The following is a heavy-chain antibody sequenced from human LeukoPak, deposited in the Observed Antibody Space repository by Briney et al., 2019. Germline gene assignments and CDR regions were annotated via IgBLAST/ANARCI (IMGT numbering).Heavy chain of an antibody. V-gene: IGHV4-59*01. D-gene: IGHD2-15*01. Sequence: PSETLSLTCTVSGGSISGYYWSWIRQPPGKGLEWIGYIYYSGNTNYNPSLKSRVTISVDTSKSQVSLKLSSVTAADTAVYYCAREHPKHSCPDYWGQGTLVTVSS. CDR3: AREHPKHSCPDY. CDR1: GGSISGYY. J-gene: IGHJ4*02. CDR2: IYYSGNT.